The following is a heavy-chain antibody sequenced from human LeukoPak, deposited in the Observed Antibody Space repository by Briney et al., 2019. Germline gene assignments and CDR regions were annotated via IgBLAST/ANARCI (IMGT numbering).Heavy chain of an antibody. J-gene: IGHJ4*02. CDR2: IWYDGSNK. D-gene: IGHD3-16*02. CDR3: ARAQAYYDYVWGSYRPHYYFDY. CDR1: GFTFSSYG. Sequence: GGSLRLSCAASGFTFSSYGMHWVRQAPGKGLEWVAVIWYDGSNKYYADSVKGRFTISRDNSKNTLYLQMNSLRAEDTAVYYCARAQAYYDYVWGSYRPHYYFDYWGQGALVTVSP. V-gene: IGHV3-33*01.